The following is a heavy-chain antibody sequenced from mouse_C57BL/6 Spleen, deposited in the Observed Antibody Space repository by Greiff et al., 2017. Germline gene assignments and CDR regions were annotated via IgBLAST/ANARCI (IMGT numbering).Heavy chain of an antibody. D-gene: IGHD1-1*01. CDR1: GFTFSSYA. CDR3: AREHYGSDFDY. Sequence: EVKLQESGGGLVKPGGSLKLSCAASGFTFSSYAMSWVRQTPEKRLEWVATISDGGSYTNYPDNVKGRFTISRDNAKNNLYLQISHLKSEDTAMYYCAREHYGSDFDYWGKGTTRTVSS. J-gene: IGHJ2*01. CDR2: ISDGGSYT. V-gene: IGHV5-4*01.